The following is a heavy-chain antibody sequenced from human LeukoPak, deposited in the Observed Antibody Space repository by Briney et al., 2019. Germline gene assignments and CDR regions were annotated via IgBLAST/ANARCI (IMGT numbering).Heavy chain of an antibody. V-gene: IGHV5-51*01. CDR3: SMSGDRVPLQDDVFDV. CDR2: IYPGDSGP. D-gene: IGHD1-26*01. Sequence: HGESLKISCKVSGYSFTSYCIGWVRQMPGNGLEWMGIIYPGDSGPTYSASFQGQVTISVDKSINTAYLQWSSLQDSDTAMYYCSMSGDRVPLQDDVFDVWGQGTMVTVST. J-gene: IGHJ3*01. CDR1: GYSFTSYC.